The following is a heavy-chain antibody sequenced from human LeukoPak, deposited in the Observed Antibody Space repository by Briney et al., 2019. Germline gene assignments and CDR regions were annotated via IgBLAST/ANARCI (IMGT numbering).Heavy chain of an antibody. CDR1: GGSISSYY. J-gene: IGHJ4*02. D-gene: IGHD3-22*01. V-gene: IGHV4-59*01. Sequence: SETLSLTCTVSGGSISSYYWHWIRQTPGKGLEWIGYIYYSGSTNYNPSLKSRVTISVDTSKNQFSLNLSSVTAADTAVYYCARGGSYYHSSGYYYPFDYWGQGTLVTVSS. CDR2: IYYSGST. CDR3: ARGGSYYHSSGYYYPFDY.